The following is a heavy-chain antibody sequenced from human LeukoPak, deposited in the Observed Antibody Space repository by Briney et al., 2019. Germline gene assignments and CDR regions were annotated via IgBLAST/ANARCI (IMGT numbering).Heavy chain of an antibody. Sequence: GSLRLSCAASGFTFSIYAMHWVRQAPGKGLEYVSAITSNGGSAYYANSVKGRFTISRDNSKNTLYLQMGSLRAEDMAVYYCAREYCDSTTCYKTIDYWGQGTLVTVSS. J-gene: IGHJ4*02. CDR2: ITSNGGSA. CDR3: AREYCDSTTCYKTIDY. CDR1: GFTFSIYA. D-gene: IGHD2-2*02. V-gene: IGHV3-64*01.